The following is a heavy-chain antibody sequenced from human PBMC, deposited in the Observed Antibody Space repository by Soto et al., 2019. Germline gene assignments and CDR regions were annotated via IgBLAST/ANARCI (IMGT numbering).Heavy chain of an antibody. Sequence: ASVKVSCKASGYTFTSYAMHWVRQAPGQRLEWMGWINAGNGNTKYSQKFQGRVTITRDTSASTAYMELSSLRSEGTAVYYCARAVGSSWYVMGDYWGQGTLVTVSS. CDR3: ARAVGSSWYVMGDY. V-gene: IGHV1-3*01. D-gene: IGHD6-13*01. CDR1: GYTFTSYA. J-gene: IGHJ4*02. CDR2: INAGNGNT.